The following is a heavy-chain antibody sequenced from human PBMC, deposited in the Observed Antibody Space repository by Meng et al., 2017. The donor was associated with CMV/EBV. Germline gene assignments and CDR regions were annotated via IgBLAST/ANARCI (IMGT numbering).Heavy chain of an antibody. CDR2: IYYSGST. CDR1: GGSISSYY. J-gene: IGHJ4*02. CDR3: ARDLAHYDILTGPDY. V-gene: IGHV4-59*01. D-gene: IGHD3-9*01. Sequence: SETLSLTCTVSGGSISSYYWSWIRQPPGKGLEWIGYIYYSGSTNYNPSLKSRVTISVDTSKNQFSLKLSSVTAADTAVYYCARDLAHYDILTGPDYWGQGTLVTVSS.